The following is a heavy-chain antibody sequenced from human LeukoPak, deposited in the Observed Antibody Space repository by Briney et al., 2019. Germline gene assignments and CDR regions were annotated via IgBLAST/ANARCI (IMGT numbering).Heavy chain of an antibody. V-gene: IGHV4-39*01. CDR1: GGSIRMSTYY. Sequence: SETLSLTCTVSGGSIRMSTYYWGWIRQPPGKGLEWIGSIYHSGSTHYNPSLRSRVTMSVDTSKNQFTLKVTAVTAADTAVYFCARVNGGSFYYLDVWGKGTTVTVSS. D-gene: IGHD1-26*01. J-gene: IGHJ6*03. CDR2: IYHSGST. CDR3: ARVNGGSFYYLDV.